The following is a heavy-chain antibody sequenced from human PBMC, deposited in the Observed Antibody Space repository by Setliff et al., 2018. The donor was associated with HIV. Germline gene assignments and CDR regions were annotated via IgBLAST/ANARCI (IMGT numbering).Heavy chain of an antibody. V-gene: IGHV4-59*13. Sequence: SETLSLTCTVSGASINSYFWSWIRQPPGKGPEWLGYIYYTGSTNYNPALESRITMSVDTSKNQFSLTLKSVTAADTGVYYCARGRRRYYDSSGYHYFDYW. D-gene: IGHD3-22*01. J-gene: IGHJ4*01. CDR2: IYYTGST. CDR3: ARGRRRYYDSSGYHYFDY. CDR1: GASINSYF.